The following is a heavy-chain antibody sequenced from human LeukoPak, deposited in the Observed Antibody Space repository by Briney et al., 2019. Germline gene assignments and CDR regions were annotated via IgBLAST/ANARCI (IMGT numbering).Heavy chain of an antibody. V-gene: IGHV4-59*01. CDR3: ARLKEAVALNWFDP. CDR2: IYYSVST. Sequence: SETLSLTCTVAGGSISSYYWSWIRQPPGKGLEWIGYIYYSVSTNYNPSLKSRVTISVDTSKNQLSLKLSSVTAADTAVYYCARLKEAVALNWFDPWGQGTLVTVSS. D-gene: IGHD6-19*01. J-gene: IGHJ5*02. CDR1: GGSISSYY.